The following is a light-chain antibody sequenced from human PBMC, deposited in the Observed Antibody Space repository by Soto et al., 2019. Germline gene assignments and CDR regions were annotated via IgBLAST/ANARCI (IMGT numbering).Light chain of an antibody. CDR2: GAS. V-gene: IGKV3-20*01. J-gene: IGKJ1*01. Sequence: EIVLTQSPGTLSLSPGERATLSCRASQSVSSDYLAWYQQKPGQAPRFIIYGASNRATGIPDRFSGGGSGTDFTLTISRLEPEDFAVYFCQQYGSPPWTFGQGTKVEMK. CDR1: QSVSSDY. CDR3: QQYGSPPWT.